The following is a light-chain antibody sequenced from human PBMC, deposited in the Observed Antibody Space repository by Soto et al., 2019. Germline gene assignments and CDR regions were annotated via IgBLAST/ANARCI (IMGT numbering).Light chain of an antibody. Sequence: QSVLTQPPSASGSPGQSVTISCTGTSSDVGGYNYVSWYQQHPGKAPKLMIYEVSKRPSGVPDRFSGSKSGNTASLTVSGLQAEDEVDYCCSSYAGSNNFVVFGGGTKLTVL. CDR3: SSYAGSNNFVV. CDR2: EVS. V-gene: IGLV2-8*01. CDR1: SSDVGGYNY. J-gene: IGLJ2*01.